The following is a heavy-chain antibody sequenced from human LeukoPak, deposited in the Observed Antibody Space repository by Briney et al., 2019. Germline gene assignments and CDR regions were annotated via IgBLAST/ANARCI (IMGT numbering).Heavy chain of an antibody. CDR1: GGSFSGYY. CDR2: IYYSGST. CDR3: ARDMITFGGELDY. Sequence: SETLSLTCAVYGGSFSGYYWSWIRQPPGKGLEWIGYIYYSGSTNYNPSLKSRVTISVDTSKNQFSLKLSSVTAADTAVYYCARDMITFGGELDYWGQGTLVTVSS. D-gene: IGHD3-16*01. J-gene: IGHJ4*02. V-gene: IGHV4-59*01.